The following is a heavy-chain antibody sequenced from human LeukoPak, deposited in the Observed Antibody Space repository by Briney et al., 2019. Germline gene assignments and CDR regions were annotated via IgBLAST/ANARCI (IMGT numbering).Heavy chain of an antibody. CDR3: AILITQNAFDI. Sequence: PSETLSLTCAVYGGSFSSSSYYWGWIRQPPGKGLEWIGSIYYSGSTYYNPSLKSRVTISVDTSKNQFSLKLSSVTAADTAVYYCAILITQNAFDIWGQGTMVTVSS. CDR1: GGSFSSSSYY. CDR2: IYYSGST. V-gene: IGHV4-39*01. J-gene: IGHJ3*02.